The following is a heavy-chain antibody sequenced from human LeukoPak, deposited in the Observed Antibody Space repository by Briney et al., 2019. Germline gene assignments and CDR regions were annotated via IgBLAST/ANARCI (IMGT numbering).Heavy chain of an antibody. CDR3: ARHAVDPRENIVTSIDY. J-gene: IGHJ4*02. CDR2: IYPGDSDT. V-gene: IGHV5-51*01. CDR1: GYSFTSYW. D-gene: IGHD2/OR15-2a*01. Sequence: GESLKISCKGSGYSFTSYWIAWVRQMPGKGLEWMGIIYPGDSDTRYSPSFQGQVTISADKSISTAYLQWSSLKASDTAMYYCARHAVDPRENIVTSIDYWGQGTLVTVSS.